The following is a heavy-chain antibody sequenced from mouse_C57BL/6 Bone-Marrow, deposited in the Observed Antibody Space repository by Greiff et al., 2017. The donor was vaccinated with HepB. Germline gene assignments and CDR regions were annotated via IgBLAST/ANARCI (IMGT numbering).Heavy chain of an antibody. D-gene: IGHD1-1*01. CDR1: GYTFTSYW. Sequence: QVQLQQPGTELVKPGASVKLSCKASGYTFTSYWMHWVQQRPGQGLEWIGNINPSNGGTNYNEKFKSKATLTVDKSSSTADMQLSSLTSEDSAVYYCARERVITTVAGDYWGQGTTLTVSS. V-gene: IGHV1-53*01. CDR2: INPSNGGT. CDR3: ARERVITTVAGDY. J-gene: IGHJ2*01.